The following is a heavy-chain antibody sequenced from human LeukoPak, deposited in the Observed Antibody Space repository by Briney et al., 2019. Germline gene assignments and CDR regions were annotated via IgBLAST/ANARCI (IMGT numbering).Heavy chain of an antibody. CDR2: INHSGST. J-gene: IGHJ6*02. V-gene: IGHV4-34*01. Sequence: SETLSLTCAVYGGSSSGYYWSWIRQPPGKGLEWIGEINHSGSTNYNPSLKSRVTTSVDTSKNQFSLKLSSVTAADTAVYYCARGYYYYGMDVWGQGTTVTVSS. CDR1: GGSSSGYY. CDR3: ARGYYYYGMDV.